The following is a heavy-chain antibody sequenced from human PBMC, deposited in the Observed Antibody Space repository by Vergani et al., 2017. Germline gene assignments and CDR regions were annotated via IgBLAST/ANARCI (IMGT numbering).Heavy chain of an antibody. D-gene: IGHD3-3*01. Sequence: QVQLVQSGAEVKKPGASVKVSCKASGYTFTGYYMHWVRQAPGQGLEWMGWINPNRGGTNYAQNVQGRVTMTRDTSISTAYMELSRLGSDDTAVYYCARDHLIVDVWSGYSPLGYYYYGMDVWGQGTTVTVSS. J-gene: IGHJ6*02. CDR3: ARDHLIVDVWSGYSPLGYYYYGMDV. CDR1: GYTFTGYY. V-gene: IGHV1-2*02. CDR2: INPNRGGT.